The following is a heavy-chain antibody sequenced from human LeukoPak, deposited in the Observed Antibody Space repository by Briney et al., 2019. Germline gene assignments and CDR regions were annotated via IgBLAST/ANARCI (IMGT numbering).Heavy chain of an antibody. D-gene: IGHD6-19*01. J-gene: IGHJ4*02. CDR1: GFTFSSYS. CDR3: ARDFRGYSSGWYGLG. CDR2: ISSSSSYI. V-gene: IGHV3-21*04. Sequence: AGGSLRLSCAASGFTFSSYSMNWVRQAPGKGLEWASSISSSSSYIYYADSVKGRFTISRDNAKNSLYLQMNSLRAEDTAVYYCARDFRGYSSGWYGLGWGQGTLVTVSS.